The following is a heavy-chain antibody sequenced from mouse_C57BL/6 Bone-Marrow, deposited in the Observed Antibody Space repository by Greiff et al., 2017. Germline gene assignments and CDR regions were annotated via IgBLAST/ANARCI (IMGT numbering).Heavy chain of an antibody. CDR3: ARSNSSGYVEGY. CDR1: GYTFTSYW. J-gene: IGHJ2*01. D-gene: IGHD3-2*02. V-gene: IGHV1-59*01. Sequence: QVQLQQPGAELVRPGTSVKLSCKASGYTFTSYWMHWVKQRPGQGLEWIGVIDPSDSYTNSNQKFKGKATLTVDTSSSTAYMQLSSLTSEDSAVYYCARSNSSGYVEGYWGQGTTLTVSS. CDR2: IDPSDSYT.